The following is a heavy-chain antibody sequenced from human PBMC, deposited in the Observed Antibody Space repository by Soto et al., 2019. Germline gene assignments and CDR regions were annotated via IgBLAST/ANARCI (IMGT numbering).Heavy chain of an antibody. V-gene: IGHV1-18*01. D-gene: IGHD3-9*01. CDR3: ARAGHYDILTGYSDYYYMDV. CDR1: GYTFTSYG. CDR2: ISAYNGNT. J-gene: IGHJ6*03. Sequence: QVQLVQSGAEVKKPGASVKVSCKASGYTFTSYGISWVRQAPGQGLEWMGWISAYNGNTNYAQKLQDRVTMTTDTSTSTAYMELRSLRSDDTAVYYCARAGHYDILTGYSDYYYMDVWGKGTTVTVSS.